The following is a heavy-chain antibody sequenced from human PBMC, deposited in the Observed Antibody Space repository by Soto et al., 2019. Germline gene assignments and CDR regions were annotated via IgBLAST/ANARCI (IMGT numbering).Heavy chain of an antibody. CDR2: INPSGGST. J-gene: IGHJ6*02. D-gene: IGHD1-26*01. Sequence: QVQLVQSGAEVKKPGASVKVSCKASGYTFTSYYMHWVRQAPGQGLEWMGIINPSGGSTSYAQKFQGRVTMTRDTSTSTFYMELRSLRSEATAVYSCARDGAGTYYYYGMDVWGQGTTVTVSS. CDR1: GYTFTSYY. V-gene: IGHV1-46*01. CDR3: ARDGAGTYYYYGMDV.